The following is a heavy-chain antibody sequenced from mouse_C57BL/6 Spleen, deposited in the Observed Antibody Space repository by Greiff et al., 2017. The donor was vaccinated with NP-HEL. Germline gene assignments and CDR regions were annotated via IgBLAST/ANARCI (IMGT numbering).Heavy chain of an antibody. J-gene: IGHJ3*01. CDR1: GYTFTSYW. CDR2: IDPSDSYT. D-gene: IGHD2-4*01. Sequence: QVQLQQPGAELVMPGASVKLSCKASGYTFTSYWMHWVKQRPGQGLEWIGEIDPSDSYTNYNQKFKGKSTLTVDKSSSTAYMQLSSLTSEDSAVYYCARGGISYDYGAWFAYWGQGTLVTVSA. CDR3: ARGGISYDYGAWFAY. V-gene: IGHV1-69*01.